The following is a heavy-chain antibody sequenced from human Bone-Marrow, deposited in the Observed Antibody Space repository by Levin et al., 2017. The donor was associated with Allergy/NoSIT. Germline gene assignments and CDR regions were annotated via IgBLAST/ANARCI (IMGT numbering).Heavy chain of an antibody. CDR3: ASFARGSLCYGLDV. CDR1: RFTFNSYA. J-gene: IGHJ6*02. V-gene: IGHV3-23*01. D-gene: IGHD3-10*01. CDR2: ISGSGGRT. Sequence: PGGSLRLSCADSRFTFNSYAMSWVRQAPGKRLEWVSAISGSGGRTHYADSVKGRFTISRDTSKNTLYLEMNSLLAEDTAVSYCASFARGSLCYGLDVWGQGTTVTVSS.